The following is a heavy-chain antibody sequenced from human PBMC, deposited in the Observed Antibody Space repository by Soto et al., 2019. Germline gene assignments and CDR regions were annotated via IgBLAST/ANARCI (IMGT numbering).Heavy chain of an antibody. CDR3: ARGRPSSGWHVGLQAWFDP. CDR1: GGSFSGYY. Sequence: SETLSLTCAVYGGSFSGYYWSWIRQPPGKGLEWIGEINHSGSTNYNPSLKSRVTISVDTSKNQFSLKLSSVTAADMAVYYCARGRPSSGWHVGLQAWFDPWGQGTLVTVSS. D-gene: IGHD6-19*01. CDR2: INHSGST. J-gene: IGHJ5*02. V-gene: IGHV4-34*01.